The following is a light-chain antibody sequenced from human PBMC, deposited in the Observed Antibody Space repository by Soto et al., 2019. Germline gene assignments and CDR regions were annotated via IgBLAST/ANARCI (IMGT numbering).Light chain of an antibody. Sequence: DIQLTQSPSTLSASVRDRVTITCRASQNITFWLAWYQQKPGKEPKLLIYDVSSLGSGVPSRFSGSGSGTEFTLTISSLQPDDLATYYCQQYNSYPWTFGQGTKVDIK. CDR2: DVS. J-gene: IGKJ1*01. CDR3: QQYNSYPWT. CDR1: QNITFW. V-gene: IGKV1-5*01.